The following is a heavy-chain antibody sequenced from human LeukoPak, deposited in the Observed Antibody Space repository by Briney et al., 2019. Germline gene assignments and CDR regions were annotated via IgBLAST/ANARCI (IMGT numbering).Heavy chain of an antibody. J-gene: IGHJ4*02. CDR3: ARDPVGVAVAGGSDY. Sequence: GASVKVSCKASGGTFSSYAISWVRQAPGQGLEWMGGIIPIFGIANYAQKFQGRVTITADKSTSTAYMELSSLRSEDTAVYYCARDPVGVAVAGGSDYWGQGTLVTVSS. D-gene: IGHD6-19*01. CDR2: IIPIFGIA. V-gene: IGHV1-69*10. CDR1: GGTFSSYA.